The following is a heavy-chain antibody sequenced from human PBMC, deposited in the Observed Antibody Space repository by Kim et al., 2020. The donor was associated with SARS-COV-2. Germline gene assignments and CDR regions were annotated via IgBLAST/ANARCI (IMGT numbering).Heavy chain of an antibody. V-gene: IGHV3-30*04. CDR3: TLGYCASATCPTH. CDR1: GFTFSNYA. CDR2: ISFDASDE. Sequence: GGSLRLSCAASGFTFSNYAMHWVRQAPGKGLEWVAFISFDASDEYYADSVKGRFTISRDNSKNTLYLQMNSLRAEDTALYYCTLGYCASATCPTHWGQGTLVPLST. J-gene: IGHJ4*02. D-gene: IGHD2-2*01.